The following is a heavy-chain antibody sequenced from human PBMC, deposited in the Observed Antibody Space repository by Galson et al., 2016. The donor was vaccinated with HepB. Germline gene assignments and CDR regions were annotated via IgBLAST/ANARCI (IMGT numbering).Heavy chain of an antibody. J-gene: IGHJ4*02. CDR3: ARDLSGRSGLDY. D-gene: IGHD3-10*01. CDR2: IWYDGINK. V-gene: IGHV3-33*01. Sequence: SLRLSCAASGFTFSTYGMHWVRQAPGKGLEWVAVIWYDGINKYYADFVKGRFTISRDNSKNTLYLQMNSLRAEDTAVYYCARDLSGRSGLDYWGQGTLVTVPS. CDR1: GFTFSTYG.